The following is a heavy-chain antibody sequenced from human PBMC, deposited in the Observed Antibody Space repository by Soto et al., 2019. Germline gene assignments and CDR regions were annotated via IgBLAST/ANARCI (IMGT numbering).Heavy chain of an antibody. CDR1: GGSISSSSYY. V-gene: IGHV4-39*07. CDR2: IYYSGST. CDR3: ARADMLERLGFDY. Sequence: PSETLSLTCTVSGGSISSSSYYWGWIRQPPGKGLEWIGSIYYSGSTYYNPSLKSRVTISVDTSKNQFSLKLSSVTAADTAVYYCARADMLERLGFDYWGQGTLVTVSS. J-gene: IGHJ4*02. D-gene: IGHD1-1*01.